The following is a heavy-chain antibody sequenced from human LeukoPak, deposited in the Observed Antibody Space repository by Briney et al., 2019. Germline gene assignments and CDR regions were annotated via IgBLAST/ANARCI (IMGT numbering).Heavy chain of an antibody. V-gene: IGHV3-23*01. D-gene: IGHD2-2*01. Sequence: GGSLRLSCAAAGFTFSSYAMSWVRQAPGKGLEWVSAISGSGGSTYYADSVKGRFTISRDNSKNTLYLQMNSLRAEDTAVYYCAKRYCSSTSCYFDYWGQGTLVTVSS. J-gene: IGHJ4*02. CDR2: ISGSGGST. CDR1: GFTFSSYA. CDR3: AKRYCSSTSCYFDY.